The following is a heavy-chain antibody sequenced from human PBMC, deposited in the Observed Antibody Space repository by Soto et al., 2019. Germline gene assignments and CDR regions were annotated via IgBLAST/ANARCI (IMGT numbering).Heavy chain of an antibody. CDR1: GLAFNRYG. CDR3: ARTRSAWSDFHYYSLDV. Sequence: QVQLVESGGGVVQPGRSLTLSCAHCGLAFNRYGTQWLPQSRESALVWVAYISYDSTKTYYADSVKSRFTISRDNSNSALYVQMNSLTGEDTAVYYCARTRSAWSDFHYYSLDVWGQGTTVTVSS. CDR2: ISYDSTKT. J-gene: IGHJ6*02. V-gene: IGHV3-30*03. D-gene: IGHD1-26*01.